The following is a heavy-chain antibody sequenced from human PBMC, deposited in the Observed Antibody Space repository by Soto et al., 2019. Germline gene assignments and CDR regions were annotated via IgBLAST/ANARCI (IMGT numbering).Heavy chain of an antibody. V-gene: IGHV4-31*03. CDR2: IYYSGST. CDR1: GGSISSGGYY. J-gene: IGHJ3*02. CDR3: ARVHPEGATAAFDI. Sequence: PSETLSLTCTVSGGSISSGGYYWSWIRQHPGKGLEWIGYIYYSGSTYYNPSLKSRVTISVDTSKNQFSLKLSSVTAADTAVYYCARVHPEGATAAFDIWGQGTMVTVSS. D-gene: IGHD1-26*01.